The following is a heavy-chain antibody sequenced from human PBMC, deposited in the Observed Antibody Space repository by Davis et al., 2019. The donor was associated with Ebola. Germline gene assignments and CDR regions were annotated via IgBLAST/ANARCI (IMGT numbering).Heavy chain of an antibody. Sequence: GESLKISCAASGFTFSSYSMNWVRQAPGKGLEWVSSISSSSSYIYYADSVKGRFTISRDNSKNTLYLQMNSLRAEDTAVYYCAKGTRLQLWGQGTLVTVSS. CDR2: ISSSSSYI. J-gene: IGHJ4*02. V-gene: IGHV3-21*01. D-gene: IGHD5-18*01. CDR1: GFTFSSYS. CDR3: AKGTRLQL.